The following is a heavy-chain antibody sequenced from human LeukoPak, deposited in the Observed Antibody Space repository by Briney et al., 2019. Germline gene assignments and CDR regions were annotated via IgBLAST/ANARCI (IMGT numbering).Heavy chain of an antibody. CDR3: ARGRYSSGWSAEHFQH. D-gene: IGHD6-19*01. J-gene: IGHJ1*01. CDR2: ISAYNGNT. Sequence: ASVKVSCKASGYTFTNYAISWVRQAPGQGLEWMGWISAYNGNTKYARKLQGRVTMAIDTSTSTAYMELRSLRSDDTAVYYCARGRYSSGWSAEHFQHWGQGTLVTVSS. CDR1: GYTFTNYA. V-gene: IGHV1-18*01.